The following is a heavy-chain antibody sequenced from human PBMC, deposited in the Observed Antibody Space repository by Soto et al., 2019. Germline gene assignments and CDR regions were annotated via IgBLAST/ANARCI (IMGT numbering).Heavy chain of an antibody. CDR1: GFTFSEYY. CDR3: ARDRLSGKSGYGPN. CDR2: ISSTSSHT. V-gene: IGHV3-11*06. J-gene: IGHJ4*02. D-gene: IGHD5-12*01. Sequence: QVQLVESGGGLVKPGGSLRLSCAASGFTFSEYYMSWSRQAPGKGLEWVSYISSTSSHTNYADSVKGRFTISRDNAKNSLYLQMDSLRAEDTAVYYCARDRLSGKSGYGPNWGQGTLVTVSS.